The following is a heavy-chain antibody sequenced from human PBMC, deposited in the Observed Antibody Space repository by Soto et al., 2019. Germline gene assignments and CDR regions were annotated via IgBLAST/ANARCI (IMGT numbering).Heavy chain of an antibody. Sequence: QVQLVQSGAEEKKPGASVKVSCKASGYTFTSYAMHWVRQAPGQRLEWMGWINAGNGNTKYSQKFQGRVTITRDTSASAAYMELSSLRAEDTAVYYCARGTVVTHFDYWGQGTLVTVSS. CDR3: ARGTVVTHFDY. CDR1: GYTFTSYA. J-gene: IGHJ4*02. D-gene: IGHD2-15*01. V-gene: IGHV1-3*05. CDR2: INAGNGNT.